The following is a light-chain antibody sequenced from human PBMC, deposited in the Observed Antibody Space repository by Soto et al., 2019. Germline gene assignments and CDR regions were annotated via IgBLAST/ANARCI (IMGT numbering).Light chain of an antibody. CDR1: SSNIGARYD. V-gene: IGLV1-40*01. CDR3: QSYDSSLAVV. CDR2: GNN. J-gene: IGLJ2*01. Sequence: QSVLTQPPSVSGAPGQRVTISCTGSSSNIGARYDVHWYQQVPGTAPKILIYGNNIRPSGVPDRFSGSKSGSSASLAITGLRAEDEADYYCQSYDSSLAVVFGGGTKLTVL.